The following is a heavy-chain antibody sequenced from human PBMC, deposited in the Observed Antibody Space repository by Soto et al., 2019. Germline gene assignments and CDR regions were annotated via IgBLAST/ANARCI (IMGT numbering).Heavy chain of an antibody. CDR2: ISGSGATT. D-gene: IGHD2-15*01. Sequence: GGSLRLSCAASGLTFSNYAMSWVRQAPGKGLEWVSAISGSGATTYYADSVKGRFTISRDNSKNTLYLQMSSLRAEDTAVYYCAKTLSLGYCSGGSCYQHFDYWGQGALVTVSS. CDR1: GLTFSNYA. CDR3: AKTLSLGYCSGGSCYQHFDY. V-gene: IGHV3-23*01. J-gene: IGHJ4*02.